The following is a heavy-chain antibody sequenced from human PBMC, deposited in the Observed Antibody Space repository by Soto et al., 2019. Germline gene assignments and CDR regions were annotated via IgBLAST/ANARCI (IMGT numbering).Heavy chain of an antibody. Sequence: QVQLVQSGAEVKKPGSSVKVSCKASGGTFSSYAISWVRQAPGQGLEWMGGIIPIFGTANYAQKFQGIVTITADKSTITAYMELSSLRAEDTALYYCARKGKTHPTNYYYYCGMDVWGKGTTVTVSS. J-gene: IGHJ6*04. D-gene: IGHD4-17*01. CDR1: GGTFSSYA. CDR2: IIPIFGTA. CDR3: ARKGKTHPTNYYYYCGMDV. V-gene: IGHV1-69*06.